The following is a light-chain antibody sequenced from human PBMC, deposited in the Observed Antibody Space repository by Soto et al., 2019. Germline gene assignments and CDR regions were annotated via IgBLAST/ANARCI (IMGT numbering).Light chain of an antibody. CDR2: EVS. J-gene: IGLJ2*01. CDR3: SLYAGTDSVV. Sequence: QSVLTQPPSASGSPGQSVAIACTGTSSNIGAYKFVSWYQQHPGKAPKLIIYEVSRRPSGVRDRFSGSKSGNTASLTVSGLLAEDEADYYCSLYAGTDSVVFGGGTKVTVL. CDR1: SSNIGAYKF. V-gene: IGLV2-8*01.